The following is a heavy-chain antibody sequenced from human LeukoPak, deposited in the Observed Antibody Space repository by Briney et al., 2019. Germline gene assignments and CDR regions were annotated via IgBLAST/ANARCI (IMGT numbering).Heavy chain of an antibody. CDR3: ARPSGSYWYFDL. J-gene: IGHJ2*01. CDR1: AFTFSSYD. Sequence: GGSLSLSCAASAFTFSSYDMHWVRQAPGKRLEWVAVIWYDGSNKYYADSVKGRFTISRDNSKNTLYLQMNSLRGEDTAVYYCARPSGSYWYFDLWGRGTLVTVSS. CDR2: IWYDGSNK. V-gene: IGHV3-33*01. D-gene: IGHD1-26*01.